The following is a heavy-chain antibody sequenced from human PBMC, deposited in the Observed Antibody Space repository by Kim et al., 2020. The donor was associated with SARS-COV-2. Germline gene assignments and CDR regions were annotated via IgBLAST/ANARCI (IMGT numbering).Heavy chain of an antibody. D-gene: IGHD6-19*01. V-gene: IGHV4-39*07. J-gene: IGHJ4*02. CDR3: ARDLHNPYSSGWYSDY. Sequence: SLKGRVTISVDTSKNQFSLKLSSVTAADTAVYYCARDLHNPYSSGWYSDYWGQGTLVTVSS.